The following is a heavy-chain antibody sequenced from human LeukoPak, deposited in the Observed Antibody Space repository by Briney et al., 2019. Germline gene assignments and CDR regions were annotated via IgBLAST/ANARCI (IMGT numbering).Heavy chain of an antibody. J-gene: IGHJ4*02. Sequence: GGSLRLSCAASGFTFSNYAMSWVRQAPGKGLEWVSSMSGSGGSTYYADSVKGRFTISRDNSKNTLYLEMNNLRAEDTALYYCAKNQGQWLVPVDYWGQGTLVTVSS. CDR1: GFTFSNYA. CDR2: MSGSGGST. D-gene: IGHD6-19*01. CDR3: AKNQGQWLVPVDY. V-gene: IGHV3-23*01.